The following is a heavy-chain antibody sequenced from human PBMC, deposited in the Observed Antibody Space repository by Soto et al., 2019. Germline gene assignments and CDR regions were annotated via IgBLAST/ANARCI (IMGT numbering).Heavy chain of an antibody. Sequence: SETLSLTCTVSGGSISSYYWSWIRQPPGKGLEWIGYIYYSGSTNYNPSLKSRVTISVDTSKNQFSLKLSSVTAADTAVYYCARVSPTTDAFDIWGQGTMVTVSS. J-gene: IGHJ3*02. CDR3: ARVSPTTDAFDI. CDR2: IYYSGST. V-gene: IGHV4-59*01. D-gene: IGHD4-17*01. CDR1: GGSISSYY.